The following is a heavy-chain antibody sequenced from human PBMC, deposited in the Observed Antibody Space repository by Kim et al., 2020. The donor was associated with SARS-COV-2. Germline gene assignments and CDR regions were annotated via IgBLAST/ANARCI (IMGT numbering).Heavy chain of an antibody. J-gene: IGHJ6*02. V-gene: IGHV3-33*05. Sequence: GGSLRLSCAASGFTFSSYGMHWVRQAPGKGLEWVAVISYDGSNKYYAYSVKGRFTISRDNSKNTLYLQMNSLRAEDTAVYYCARDRSSSWYWYGMDVWGQGTTVTVSS. CDR2: ISYDGSNK. D-gene: IGHD6-13*01. CDR1: GFTFSSYG. CDR3: ARDRSSSWYWYGMDV.